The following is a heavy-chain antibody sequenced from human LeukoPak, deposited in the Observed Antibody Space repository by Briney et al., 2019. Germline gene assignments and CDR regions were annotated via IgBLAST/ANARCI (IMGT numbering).Heavy chain of an antibody. V-gene: IGHV1-69*13. Sequence: ASVKVSCKASGGTFSSYAISWVRQAPGQGLEWMGGIIPIFGTANYAQKFQGRVTITADESTSTAYMELRSLRSDDTAAYYCATYSSSWPLDNWGQGTLVTVSS. CDR3: ATYSSSWPLDN. CDR2: IIPIFGTA. J-gene: IGHJ4*02. CDR1: GGTFSSYA. D-gene: IGHD6-13*01.